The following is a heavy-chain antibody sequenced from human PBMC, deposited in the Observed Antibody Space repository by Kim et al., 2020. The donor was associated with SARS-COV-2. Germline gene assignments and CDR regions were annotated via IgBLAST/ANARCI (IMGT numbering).Heavy chain of an antibody. CDR3: ARDRYCSGGSCYQSPEFDY. D-gene: IGHD2-15*01. V-gene: IGHV3-30*07. Sequence: GRFTISRDNSKNTLYLQMNSLRAEDTAVYYCARDRYCSGGSCYQSPEFDYWGQGTLVTVSS. J-gene: IGHJ4*02.